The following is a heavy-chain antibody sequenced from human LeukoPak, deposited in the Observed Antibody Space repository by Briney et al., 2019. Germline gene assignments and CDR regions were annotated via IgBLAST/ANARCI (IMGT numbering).Heavy chain of an antibody. V-gene: IGHV4-38-2*02. CDR1: GYSISSGYY. D-gene: IGHD6-13*01. CDR2: IYHSGST. J-gene: IGHJ4*02. CDR3: ARDGIAAAGPIDY. Sequence: PSETLSLTCTVSGYSISSGYYWGWIRPPPGKGLEWIGSIYHSGSTYYNPSLKSRVTISVDTSKNQFSLKLSSVTAADTAVYYCARDGIAAAGPIDYWGQGTLVTVSS.